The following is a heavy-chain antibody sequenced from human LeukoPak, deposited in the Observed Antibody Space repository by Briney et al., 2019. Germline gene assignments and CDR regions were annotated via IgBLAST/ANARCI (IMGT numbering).Heavy chain of an antibody. CDR1: GYTFTSYG. J-gene: IGHJ6*03. CDR3: ARGYRGDYGGFSYYYYMDV. CDR2: ISAYNGNT. D-gene: IGHD4-17*01. V-gene: IGHV1-18*01. Sequence: ASVKVSCKASGYTFTSYGISWVRQAPGQGLEWMGWISAYNGNTNYAQKLQGRVTMTTDTSTSTAYMELRSLRSDDTAVYYCARGYRGDYGGFSYYYYMDVWGKGTTVTISS.